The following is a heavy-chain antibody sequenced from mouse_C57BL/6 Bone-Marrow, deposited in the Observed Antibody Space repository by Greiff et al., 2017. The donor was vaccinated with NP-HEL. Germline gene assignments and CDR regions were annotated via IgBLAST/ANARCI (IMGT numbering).Heavy chain of an antibody. V-gene: IGHV1-52*01. CDR1: GYTFTSYW. CDR2: IDPSDSET. D-gene: IGHD2-1*01. CDR3: ARWDGNYVAY. Sequence: VQLQQPGAELVRPGSSVKLSCKASGYTFTSYWMHWVKQRPIQGLEWIGNIDPSDSETHYNQKFKDKATLTVDKSSSTAYMQLSSLTSEDSAVYYCARWDGNYVAYWGQGTLVTVSA. J-gene: IGHJ3*01.